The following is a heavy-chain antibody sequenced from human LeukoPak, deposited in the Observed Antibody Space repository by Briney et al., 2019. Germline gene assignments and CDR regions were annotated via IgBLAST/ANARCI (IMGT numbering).Heavy chain of an antibody. D-gene: IGHD3-3*01. CDR2: ISGSGGNT. Sequence: GGSLRLSCAASGFTLSSYAMTGVRQSRGEGRECVSGISGSGGNTYYAASVKGRFTISRDNSKNPLYLQMNRLRAEDTAVYYCAKNVREWFPSVDYWGQGTLVTVSS. J-gene: IGHJ4*02. V-gene: IGHV3-23*01. CDR3: AKNVREWFPSVDY. CDR1: GFTLSSYA.